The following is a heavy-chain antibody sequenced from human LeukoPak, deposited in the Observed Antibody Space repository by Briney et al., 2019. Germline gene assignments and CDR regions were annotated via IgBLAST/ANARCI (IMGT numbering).Heavy chain of an antibody. CDR1: GFTFDDYA. D-gene: IGHD3-10*01. J-gene: IGHJ4*02. CDR3: AKDAAGWFGELFDY. Sequence: GGSLRLSCAASGFTFDDYAMHWVRQAPGKGLEWVSLISGDGGSTYYADSVKGRFTISRDNSKNSLYLQMNSLRTVDTALYYCAKDAAGWFGELFDYWGQGTLVTVSS. CDR2: ISGDGGST. V-gene: IGHV3-43*02.